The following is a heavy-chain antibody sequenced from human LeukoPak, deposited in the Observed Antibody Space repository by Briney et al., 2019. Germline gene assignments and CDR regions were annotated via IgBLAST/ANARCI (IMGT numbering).Heavy chain of an antibody. CDR3: ARGLLRGELPDADYYYYMDV. CDR2: INPNSGGT. D-gene: IGHD1-26*01. CDR1: GYTFTGYY. V-gene: IGHV1-2*02. J-gene: IGHJ6*03. Sequence: ASVKVSCKASGYTFTGYYMHWVRQAPGQGLEWMGWINPNSGGTNYAQKFQGRVTITRNTSISTAYMELSSLRFEDTAVYYCARGLLRGELPDADYYYYMDVGGEGTTVSVSS.